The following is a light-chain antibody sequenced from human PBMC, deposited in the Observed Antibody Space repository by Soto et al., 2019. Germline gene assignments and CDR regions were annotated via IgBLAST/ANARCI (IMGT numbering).Light chain of an antibody. CDR1: QSVSSY. J-gene: IGKJ1*01. CDR3: QHYGTSLWT. V-gene: IGKV3-20*01. Sequence: EIVVTQSPATLSVSPGERSTLSCRASQSVSSYLAWYQQKPGQAPRLLIYVASSRATGIPDRFSGSGSGTDFTLTISRLEPEDFAVYYCQHYGTSLWTFGQGTKVDIK. CDR2: VAS.